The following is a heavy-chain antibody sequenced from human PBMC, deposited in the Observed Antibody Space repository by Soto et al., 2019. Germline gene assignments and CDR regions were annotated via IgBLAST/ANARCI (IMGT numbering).Heavy chain of an antibody. CDR1: GGSISSSNW. J-gene: IGHJ6*02. V-gene: IGHV4-4*02. Sequence: QVQLQESGPGLVKPSGTLSLTCAVSGGSISSSNWWSWVRQPPGKGLEWIGEIYHSGSTNYNPSLKXXVXIXXDKSKNQFSLKLSSVTAAYTAVYYCARVPYYGMDVWGQGTTVTVSS. CDR2: IYHSGST. CDR3: ARVPYYGMDV.